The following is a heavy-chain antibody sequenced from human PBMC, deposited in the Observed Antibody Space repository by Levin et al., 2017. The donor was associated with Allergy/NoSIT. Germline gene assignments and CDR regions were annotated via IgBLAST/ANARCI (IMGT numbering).Heavy chain of an antibody. CDR1: GFTFSEYG. V-gene: IGHV3-21*01. D-gene: IGHD3-10*01. J-gene: IGHJ3*01. Sequence: LSLTCAASGFTFSEYGMNWVRQAPGKGLEWVSSITNTSSHIFYADSVKGRFTISRDNAKNSLYLHLNSLRAEDTAVYYCARDLYYSSENAFDVWGQGTMVIVSS. CDR2: ITNTSSHI. CDR3: ARDLYYSSENAFDV.